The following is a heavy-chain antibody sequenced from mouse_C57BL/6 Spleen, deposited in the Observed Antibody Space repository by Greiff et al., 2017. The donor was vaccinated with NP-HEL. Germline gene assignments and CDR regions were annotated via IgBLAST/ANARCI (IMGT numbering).Heavy chain of an antibody. CDR3: ADGNYFDY. CDR1: GYTFTDYY. V-gene: IGHV1-26*01. Sequence: QLQQSGPELVKPGASVKISCKASGYTFTDYYMNWVKQSHGKSLEWIGDINPNNGGTSYNQKFKGKATLTVDKSSSTAYMELRSLTSEDSAVYYCADGNYFDYWGQGTTLTVSS. J-gene: IGHJ2*01. D-gene: IGHD2-1*01. CDR2: INPNNGGT.